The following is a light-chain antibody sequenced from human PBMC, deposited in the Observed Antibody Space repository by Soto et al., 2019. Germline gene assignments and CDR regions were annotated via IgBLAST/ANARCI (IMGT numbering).Light chain of an antibody. CDR1: PGISND. V-gene: IGKV1-27*01. CDR2: AAS. CDR3: QKYNSAPHT. J-gene: IGKJ2*01. Sequence: DIQMTQSPSSLSASVGDRVTITCRASPGISNDFAWYQQKPGKVPKLLIYAASTLQSGVPSRFSGSGSGTEFPRTISSLQPADVATDYCQKYNSAPHTFGQGTKLEIK.